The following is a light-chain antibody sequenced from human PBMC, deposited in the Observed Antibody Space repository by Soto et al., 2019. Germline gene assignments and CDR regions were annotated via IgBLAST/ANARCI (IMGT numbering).Light chain of an antibody. CDR1: QDIRGD. Sequence: AIQMTQSPSSLSASVGDRVTITCRASQDIRGDLGWYQQKPGKAPKALIYGASNLQSGVPSRFSGSGFSTDFTITIRSLQPEDFATYYCLQDRNYPRTFGQGTKVESK. CDR3: LQDRNYPRT. V-gene: IGKV1-6*01. CDR2: GAS. J-gene: IGKJ1*01.